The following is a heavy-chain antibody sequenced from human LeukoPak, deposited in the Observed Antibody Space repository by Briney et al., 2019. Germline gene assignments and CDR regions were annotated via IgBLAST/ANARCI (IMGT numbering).Heavy chain of an antibody. CDR1: GGSISSSNW. D-gene: IGHD2-15*01. Sequence: SETLSLTCAVSGGSISSSNWWSWVRQPPGKGPEWIGEIYHSGSTNYNPSLKSRVTISVDKSKNQFSLKLSSVTAADTAVYYCASRYCSGGSCLEVWGQGTLVTVSS. CDR2: IYHSGST. V-gene: IGHV4-4*02. J-gene: IGHJ4*02. CDR3: ASRYCSGGSCLEV.